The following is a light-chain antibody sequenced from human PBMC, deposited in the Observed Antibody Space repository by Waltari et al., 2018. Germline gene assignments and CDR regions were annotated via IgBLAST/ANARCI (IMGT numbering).Light chain of an antibody. CDR3: QHYGTSRGT. J-gene: IGKJ1*01. CDR2: GAS. Sequence: EIVLTQSPGTLSLSPGERATLSCRASQSVSSSYLAWYQQKPGQAPRLLIYGASSRATGIPDRFSGSGSGTDFTLTISRLEPEDFAVYHCQHYGTSRGTFGQGTKVEIK. V-gene: IGKV3-20*01. CDR1: QSVSSSY.